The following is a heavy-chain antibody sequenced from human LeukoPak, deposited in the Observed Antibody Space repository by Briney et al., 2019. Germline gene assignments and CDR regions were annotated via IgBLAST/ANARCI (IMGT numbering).Heavy chain of an antibody. J-gene: IGHJ5*02. V-gene: IGHV4-31*03. CDR3: ARAGDIVVVVAATRFDP. D-gene: IGHD2-15*01. CDR1: GGSISSGGYY. Sequence: PSETLSLTCTVSGGSISSGGYYWSWVRQHPGTGLEWVGYIYYSGSTYYNPSLKSRVTISVDTSKNQFSLKPSSVTAAGTAVYYCARAGDIVVVVAATRFDPWGQGTLVTVSS. CDR2: IYYSGST.